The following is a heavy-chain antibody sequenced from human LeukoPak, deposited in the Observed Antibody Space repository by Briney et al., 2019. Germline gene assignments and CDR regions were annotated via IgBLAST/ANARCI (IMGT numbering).Heavy chain of an antibody. J-gene: IGHJ4*02. V-gene: IGHV3-21*01. D-gene: IGHD3-22*01. CDR3: ASYYDSSGYYYVSYFDY. CDR2: ISSSSSYI. Sequence: GGSLRLSCAASGFTFSTYSMNWVRQAPGKGLEWVSSISSSSSYIYYADSVKGRFTISRDNAKNSLYLQMNSLRAEDTAVYYCASYYDSSGYYYVSYFDYWGQGTLVTVSS. CDR1: GFTFSTYS.